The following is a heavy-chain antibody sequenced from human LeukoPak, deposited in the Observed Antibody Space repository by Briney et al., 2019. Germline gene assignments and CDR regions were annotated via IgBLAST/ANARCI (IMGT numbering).Heavy chain of an antibody. J-gene: IGHJ4*02. CDR1: GGSISGFY. D-gene: IGHD3-10*01. CDR3: ARMDYGSGSYYFEN. Sequence: PSETLSLTCTVSGGSISGFYWSWVRQPPGKGLECIGYISNSGSTNYNPSLKSRVTMSVDMSRNRFALMLSSVTAADTAVYYCARMDYGSGSYYFENWGQGTLVTVSS. V-gene: IGHV4-59*01. CDR2: ISNSGST.